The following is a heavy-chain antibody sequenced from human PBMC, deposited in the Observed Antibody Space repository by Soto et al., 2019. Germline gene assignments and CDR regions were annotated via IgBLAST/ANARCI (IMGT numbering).Heavy chain of an antibody. CDR1: GYDFTNYW. CDR2: IYPADSDT. Sequence: PGESLKISCKGSGYDFTNYWIAWVRLMPGKGLEWMGIIYPADSDTRYNPSFQGQVTTSADKSISTAYLQWSSLKASDTAMYYCARQLKGCGSTSCFNYFYYGLDVWGQGTTVTVSS. V-gene: IGHV5-51*01. D-gene: IGHD2-2*01. CDR3: ARQLKGCGSTSCFNYFYYGLDV. J-gene: IGHJ6*02.